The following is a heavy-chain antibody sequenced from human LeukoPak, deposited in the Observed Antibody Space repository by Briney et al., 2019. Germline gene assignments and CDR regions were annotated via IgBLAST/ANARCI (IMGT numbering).Heavy chain of an antibody. D-gene: IGHD3-10*01. V-gene: IGHV3-23*01. CDR2: ISGSGGST. Sequence: GGSLRLSCAASGFTYSSYAMSWVRQAPGKGQEWVSAISGSGGSTYYADSVKGRFTISRDNSKNTLYLQMNSLRAEDTAVYYCAKALVGWFGELFTGDFDYWGQGTLVTVSS. CDR3: AKALVGWFGELFTGDFDY. CDR1: GFTYSSYA. J-gene: IGHJ4*02.